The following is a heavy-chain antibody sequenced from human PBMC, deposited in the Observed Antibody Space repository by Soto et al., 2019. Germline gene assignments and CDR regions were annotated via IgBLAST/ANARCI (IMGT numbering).Heavy chain of an antibody. CDR3: ARSSGYSYGYLAY. CDR1: GYSISSSNW. J-gene: IGHJ4*02. V-gene: IGHV4-28*01. D-gene: IGHD5-18*01. CDR2: IYYSGST. Sequence: PSETLSLTCAVSGYSISSSNWWGWIRQPPGKGLEWIGYIYYSGSTYYNPSLKSRVTMSVDTSKNQFSLKLSSVTAVDTAVYYCARSSGYSYGYLAYWGQGTLVTVSS.